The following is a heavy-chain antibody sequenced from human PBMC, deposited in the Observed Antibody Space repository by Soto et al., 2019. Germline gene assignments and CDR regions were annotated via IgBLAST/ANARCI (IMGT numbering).Heavy chain of an antibody. V-gene: IGHV4-59*01. CDR2: IYYSGST. Sequence: SETLSLTCTFSGGSISSYYWSLIRQPPGKGLEWIGYIYYSGSTNYNPSLKSRVTISVDTSKNQFSLKLSSVTAADTAVYYCARHLSNYDFWSGYRNWFDPWGQGTLVTVSS. CDR1: GGSISSYY. D-gene: IGHD3-3*01. CDR3: ARHLSNYDFWSGYRNWFDP. J-gene: IGHJ5*02.